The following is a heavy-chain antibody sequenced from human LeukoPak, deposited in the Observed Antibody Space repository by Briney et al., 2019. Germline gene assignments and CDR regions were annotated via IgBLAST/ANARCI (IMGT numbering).Heavy chain of an antibody. Sequence: GGSLRLSCAASGFTFYDYGVSGVRQARGKGLEWGSGINWNCGSTGYADSVKGRFTISRDNAKNSLYLQMNSLRAEDTAVYYCAREDSTVVTLYSQHWGQGPLATVSS. J-gene: IGHJ1*01. CDR3: AREDSTVVTLYSQH. CDR1: GFTFYDYG. CDR2: INWNCGST. V-gene: IGHV3-20*04. D-gene: IGHD4-23*01.